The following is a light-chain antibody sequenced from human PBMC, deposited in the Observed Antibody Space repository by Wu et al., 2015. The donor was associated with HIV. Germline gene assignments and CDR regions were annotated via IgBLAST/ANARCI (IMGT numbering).Light chain of an antibody. CDR3: QQYGSSPLT. CDR1: QSVNSNY. V-gene: IGKV3D-20*01. CDR2: DAS. J-gene: IGKJ4*01. Sequence: EIVVTQSPDTLSLSPGERATLSCGASQSVNSNYLAWYQQKPGLAPRLLIYDASSRATGIPDRFSGSGSGTDFTLTISRLEPEDFAVYYCQQYGSSPLTFGGGTKVEIK.